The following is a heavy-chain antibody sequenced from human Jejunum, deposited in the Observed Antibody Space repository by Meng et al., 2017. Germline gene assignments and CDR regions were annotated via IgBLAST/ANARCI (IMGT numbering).Heavy chain of an antibody. D-gene: IGHD5-18*01. CDR2: INQDESLQ. Sequence: GSLRLSCVASGFPFSSYWMSWVRQSPVKRLELVANINQDESLQSYVDSVKGRFTISRDNAKNSFFLQMNTLRAEDTALYYCARDPGYGSFDIWGQGTLVTVSS. J-gene: IGHJ3*02. CDR3: ARDPGYGSFDI. V-gene: IGHV3-7*01. CDR1: GFPFSSYW.